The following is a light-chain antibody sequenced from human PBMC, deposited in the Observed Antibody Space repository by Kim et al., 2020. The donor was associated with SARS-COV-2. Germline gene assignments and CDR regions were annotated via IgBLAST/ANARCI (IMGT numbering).Light chain of an antibody. CDR2: AAS. CDR1: QSISSY. V-gene: IGKV1-39*01. CDR3: QQTYLTPPT. J-gene: IGKJ1*01. Sequence: ASVGDRLTLTCRASQSISSYLNWYQQNPGNAPRLLIFAASSLQSGVPSRFSGSGSGTDFTLTISSRQPEGFATYYCQQTYLTPPTFGQGTKVDIK.